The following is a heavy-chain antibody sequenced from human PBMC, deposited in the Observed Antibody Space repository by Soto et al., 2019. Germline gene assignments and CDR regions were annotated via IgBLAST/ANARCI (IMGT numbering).Heavy chain of an antibody. CDR1: GGASGSNA. D-gene: IGHD6-19*01. V-gene: IGHV1-69*01. J-gene: IGHJ6*02. CDR3: ARALHFSRGWSRGLCKSGMDV. Sequence: KLDCKASGGASGSNAMSWVRQTTGQGLEWMGGIIPIFGKTNYAQKFQGRVTITADESTSTAYMELSSLRSEDTAVYYCARALHFSRGWSRGLCKSGMDVLVQGSTVTVSS. CDR2: IIPIFGKT.